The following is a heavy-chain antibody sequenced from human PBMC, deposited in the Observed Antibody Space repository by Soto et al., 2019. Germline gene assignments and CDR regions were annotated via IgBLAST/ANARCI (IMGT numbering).Heavy chain of an antibody. J-gene: IGHJ4*02. CDR3: ASLHRHSCSSCYFIS. V-gene: IGHV5-51*01. CDR1: GYSFTSYW. Sequence: GESLKISCKGSGYSFTSYWIGWVRQMPGKGLEWMGIIYPGDSDTRYSPSFQGQVTISADKSISTAYLQLSSLKASDTAVYYCASLHRHSCSSCYFISWGQGTLVTVSS. CDR2: IYPGDSDT. D-gene: IGHD2-15*01.